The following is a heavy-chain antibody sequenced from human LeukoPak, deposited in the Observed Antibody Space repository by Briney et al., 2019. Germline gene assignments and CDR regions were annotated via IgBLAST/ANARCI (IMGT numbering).Heavy chain of an antibody. Sequence: PSETLSLTCAVYGGSFSGYYWSWIRQPPGKGLEWIGEINHSGSTNYNPSLKSRVTISVGTSKNQFSLKLSSVAAADTAVYYCARDLTFDIWGQGTMVTVSS. CDR3: ARDLTFDI. CDR1: GGSFSGYY. V-gene: IGHV4-34*01. CDR2: INHSGST. J-gene: IGHJ3*02.